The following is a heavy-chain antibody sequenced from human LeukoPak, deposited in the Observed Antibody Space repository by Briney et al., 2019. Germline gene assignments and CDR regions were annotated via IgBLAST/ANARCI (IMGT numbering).Heavy chain of an antibody. D-gene: IGHD2-8*01. CDR3: AKVSVGPLSRPTHVALYYGMDV. CDR2: IGSSGATT. V-gene: IGHV3-23*01. Sequence: PGGSLRLSCAASGLTFNKFAMSWVRQAPGKGPEWVSAIGSSGATTFYADSVKGRCTISRDNSKNTVYLEMNSLRAEDTAIYYCAKVSVGPLSRPTHVALYYGMDVWGQGTTVTVSS. CDR1: GLTFNKFA. J-gene: IGHJ6*02.